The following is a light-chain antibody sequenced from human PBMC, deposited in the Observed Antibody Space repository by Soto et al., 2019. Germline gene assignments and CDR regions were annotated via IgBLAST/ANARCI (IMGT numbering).Light chain of an antibody. CDR2: GAS. V-gene: IGKV3-20*01. CDR3: QQYGSSPHT. CDR1: QSVSSSY. J-gene: IGKJ1*01. Sequence: EIVLTQSPGTLSLSPGERATLSCRASQSVSSSYLAWYQQKPGQAPRLLIYGASSRATGIPGRFSGSGSGTDFTLTISRLEPEDFGVYYCQQYGSSPHTFGQGTKVEIK.